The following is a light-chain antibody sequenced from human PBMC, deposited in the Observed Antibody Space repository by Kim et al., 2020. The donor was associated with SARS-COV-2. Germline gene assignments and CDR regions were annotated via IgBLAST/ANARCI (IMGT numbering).Light chain of an antibody. CDR3: QQYKSASA. Sequence: SASVGDRITIACRASQSIDIWLAWYQQKPGKVPKLLIYTASTLESGVPSRFSGSGSGTEFTLTISSLQPDDFATYYCQQYKSASAFGQGTKVDIK. J-gene: IGKJ1*01. V-gene: IGKV1-5*03. CDR1: QSIDIW. CDR2: TAS.